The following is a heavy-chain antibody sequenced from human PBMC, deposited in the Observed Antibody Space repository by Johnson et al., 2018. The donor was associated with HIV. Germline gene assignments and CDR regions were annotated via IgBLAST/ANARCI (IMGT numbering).Heavy chain of an antibody. D-gene: IGHD2-15*01. V-gene: IGHV3-9*01. CDR2: ISWNSGNI. Sequence: LVESGGGLVQPGRSLRLSCAASGFTFDDYAMHWVRQAPGKGLEWVSGISWNSGNIVYGDSVKCRFTISRDNSKNTLNLQMNTLRAEDTAIYHCAKGGISAFDIWGQGTMVTVSS. CDR1: GFTFDDYA. CDR3: AKGGISAFDI. J-gene: IGHJ3*02.